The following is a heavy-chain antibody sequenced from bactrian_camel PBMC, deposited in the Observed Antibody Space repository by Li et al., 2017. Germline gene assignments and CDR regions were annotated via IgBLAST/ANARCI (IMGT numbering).Heavy chain of an antibody. Sequence: VQLVESGGGLVQPGGSLRLSCATSGFNSGFYDIAWVRQAPGKGLEWTSVIYNSGVPYYADSVKGRFTVSRDSAKNTVSLQLNSLKTEDTAMYYCVGAAVCGNPNYWGQGTQVTVS. CDR1: GFNSGFYD. J-gene: IGHJ4*01. CDR2: IYNSGVP. CDR3: VGAAVCGNPNY. D-gene: IGHD6*01. V-gene: IGHV3S40*01.